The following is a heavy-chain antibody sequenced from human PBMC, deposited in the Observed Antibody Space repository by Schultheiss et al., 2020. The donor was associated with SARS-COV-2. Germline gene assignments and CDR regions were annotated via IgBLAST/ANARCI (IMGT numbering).Heavy chain of an antibody. CDR3: AKDPYSSGSYFDY. V-gene: IGHV3-23*03. Sequence: GESLKISCAASGFTFDDYAMNWVRQAPGKGLEWVSVIYSGGSTYYADSVKGRFTISRDNSKNTLYLQMNSLRAEDTAVYYCAKDPYSSGSYFDYWGQGTLVTVSS. D-gene: IGHD1-26*01. CDR2: IYSGGST. CDR1: GFTFDDYA. J-gene: IGHJ4*02.